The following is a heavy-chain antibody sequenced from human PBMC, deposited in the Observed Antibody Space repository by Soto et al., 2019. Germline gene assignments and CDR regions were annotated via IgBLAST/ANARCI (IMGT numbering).Heavy chain of an antibody. D-gene: IGHD3-16*01. Sequence: PGGSLRLSCVGSGFTFSSYAIHWVRQAPGKGLEWVAVISYDGRNKYYVDSVKGRFSISRDNSKNTLFLQMNSLRVEDTAVYYCARDPRAGGDYYYGMDVWGQGTAVTVSS. CDR3: ARDPRAGGDYYYGMDV. CDR1: GFTFSSYA. CDR2: ISYDGRNK. J-gene: IGHJ6*02. V-gene: IGHV3-30*04.